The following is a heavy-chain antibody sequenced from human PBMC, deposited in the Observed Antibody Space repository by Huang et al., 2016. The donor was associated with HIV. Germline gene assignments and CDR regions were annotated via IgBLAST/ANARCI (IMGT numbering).Heavy chain of an antibody. CDR2: IYTTGST. CDR1: GASIASGSDF. V-gene: IGHV4-61*09. CDR3: ARGRVTSSGVVQSYDY. D-gene: IGHD3-3*01. J-gene: IGHJ4*02. Sequence: VQLQESGPGLVKPSQTLSLSCKVSGASIASGSDFWNWIRQPAGGGLEWLGHIYTTGSTDYNPALKSRVAVSSDTSKNQCSLSLRSVTAADTAVYFCARGRVTSSGVVQSYDYWGQGSLVTVSS.